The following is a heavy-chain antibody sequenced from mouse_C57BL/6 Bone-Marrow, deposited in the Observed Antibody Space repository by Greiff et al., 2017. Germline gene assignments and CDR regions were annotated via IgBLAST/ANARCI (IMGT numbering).Heavy chain of an antibody. Sequence: EVKLQETGPGLVKPSQSLSLTCSVTGYSITSGYYWNWIRQFPGNKLEWMGYISYDGSNNYHPSLKNRISITRDTSKNQFFLKLNSVTTEDTATYYCARGNYYGKNYYAMDYWGQGTSVTVSS. J-gene: IGHJ4*01. V-gene: IGHV3-6*01. CDR1: GYSITSGYY. D-gene: IGHD2-1*01. CDR3: ARGNYYGKNYYAMDY. CDR2: ISYDGSN.